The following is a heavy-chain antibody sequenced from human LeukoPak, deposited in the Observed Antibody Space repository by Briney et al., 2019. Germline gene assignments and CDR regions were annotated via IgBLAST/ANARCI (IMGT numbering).Heavy chain of an antibody. J-gene: IGHJ4*02. D-gene: IGHD1-26*01. CDR1: GFTFSSYA. V-gene: IGHV3-23*01. CDR2: ISGSGGST. Sequence: GGSLRLSCAASGFTFSSYAMSWVRQAPGKGLEWVSAISGSGGSTYYADSVKGRFTISRDNAKNSLYLQMNSLRAEDTAVYYCARDYSGSYGTLFDYWGQGTLVTVSS. CDR3: ARDYSGSYGTLFDY.